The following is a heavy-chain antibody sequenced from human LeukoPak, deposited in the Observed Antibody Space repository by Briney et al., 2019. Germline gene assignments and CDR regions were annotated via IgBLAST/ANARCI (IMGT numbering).Heavy chain of an antibody. D-gene: IGHD3-22*01. Sequence: PSETLSLTCTVSGGSISNYHWSWIRQSPGKGLEWIGYIYYSGSTNYKPSLKSRVTISVDTSKNQFFLKLSSVTAADTAAYYCARGRFDYYDSSGYYRPREYYYYYYYMDVWGKGTTVTVSS. V-gene: IGHV4-59*01. CDR1: GGSISNYH. CDR2: IYYSGST. J-gene: IGHJ6*03. CDR3: ARGRFDYYDSSGYYRPREYYYYYYYMDV.